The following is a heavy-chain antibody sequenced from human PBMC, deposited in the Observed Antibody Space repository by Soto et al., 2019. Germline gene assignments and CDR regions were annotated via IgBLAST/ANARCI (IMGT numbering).Heavy chain of an antibody. J-gene: IGHJ6*02. CDR3: ARALLRSSSNYYLPEYYSGMDV. CDR2: IVDSSSTI. Sequence: GGSLRLSCAASGFTFSSYSMNWVRQAPGKGLEWVSYIVDSSSTIYYADSVKGRFTISRDNAENSLYLQMNSLSDEDTAVYYCARALLRSSSNYYLPEYYSGMDVWGQGTTVTVSS. D-gene: IGHD6-13*01. V-gene: IGHV3-48*02. CDR1: GFTFSSYS.